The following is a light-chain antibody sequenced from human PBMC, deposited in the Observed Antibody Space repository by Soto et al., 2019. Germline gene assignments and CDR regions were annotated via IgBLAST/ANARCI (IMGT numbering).Light chain of an antibody. CDR1: QSVTNS. V-gene: IGKV3-20*01. CDR2: DAS. J-gene: IGKJ4*01. Sequence: EIVLTQSPGTLSLSPGERATLSCRASQSVTNSLAWYQQKPGQAPRLLVYDASNRATGIPTRFSGSGSGTDFTLTISNLEPEDFAVYYCQQYGSSLPFGGGTKVDIK. CDR3: QQYGSSLP.